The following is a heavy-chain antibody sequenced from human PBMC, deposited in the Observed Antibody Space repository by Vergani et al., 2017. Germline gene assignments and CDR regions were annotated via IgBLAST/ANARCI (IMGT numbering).Heavy chain of an antibody. CDR3: ARGSTPGYYYYGMDV. V-gene: IGHV1-8*01. Sequence: QVQLVQSGAEVKKPGASVKVSCKASGYTFTSYDINWVRQATGQGLEWMGWMNPNSGNTGYPQKFQGRVNMTRNTSISTAYMELSSLRSEDTAVYYCARGSTPGYYYYGMDVWDQGTTVTVSS. CDR2: MNPNSGNT. CDR1: GYTFTSYD. J-gene: IGHJ6*02.